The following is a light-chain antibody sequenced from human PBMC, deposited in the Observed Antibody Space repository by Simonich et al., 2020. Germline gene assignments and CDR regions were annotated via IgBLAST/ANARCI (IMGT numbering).Light chain of an antibody. CDR2: SES. J-gene: IGKJ1*01. CDR3: QQSYSTPWT. Sequence: DIQMTQSPSSLSASVGNRVTITCRESQSISSYLNWYPQKPGKAPKRLIYSESSLQSGVPSRFSDSGSETDFTLTISSLQPEDFATYYCQQSYSTPWTFGQGTKVEIK. V-gene: IGKV1-39*01. CDR1: QSISSY.